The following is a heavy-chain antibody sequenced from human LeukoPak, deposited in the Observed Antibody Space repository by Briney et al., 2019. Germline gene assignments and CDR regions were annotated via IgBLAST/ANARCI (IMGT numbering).Heavy chain of an antibody. D-gene: IGHD3-10*01. Sequence: PGGSLRLSCAGSGFTFRNYNMDWVRQAPGKGLEWLSYISSSGSPIYYADSVKGRFTISRDNAKNSLYLQMNSLRAEDTAVYCRARLFGPTSDYYYMDVWGKGTTVTVSS. CDR3: ARLFGPTSDYYYMDV. V-gene: IGHV3-48*04. CDR2: ISSSGSPI. CDR1: GFTFRNYN. J-gene: IGHJ6*03.